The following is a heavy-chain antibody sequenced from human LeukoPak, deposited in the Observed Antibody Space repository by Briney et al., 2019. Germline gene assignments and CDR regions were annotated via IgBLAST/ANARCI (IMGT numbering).Heavy chain of an antibody. CDR2: IDNAGSIT. V-gene: IGHV3-74*03. CDR1: GFTFSNYW. D-gene: IGHD5/OR15-5a*01. CDR3: ARDMSTADLDH. Sequence: AGGSLRLSCAASGFTFSNYWIHWVRQAPGKGLVWVSRIDNAGSITTYADSVKGRFTISRDNAKNTLYLQMDSLRAEDTAVYYCARDMSTADLDHWGLGTLVTVFS. J-gene: IGHJ4*02.